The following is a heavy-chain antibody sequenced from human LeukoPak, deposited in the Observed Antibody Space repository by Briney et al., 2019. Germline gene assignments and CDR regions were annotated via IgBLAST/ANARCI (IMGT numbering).Heavy chain of an antibody. CDR3: AVTFFGVVIPNWYFDL. CDR1: GGSISSYY. D-gene: IGHD3-3*01. CDR2: IYYSGNS. J-gene: IGHJ2*01. Sequence: SETLSLTRTVSGGSISSYYWSWIRQPPGKGLEWIGYIYYSGNSYYNPSLKSRLTISIDTSKNQFSLNLSSVTAADTAVYYCAVTFFGVVIPNWYFDLWGRGTLVTVSS. V-gene: IGHV4-59*06.